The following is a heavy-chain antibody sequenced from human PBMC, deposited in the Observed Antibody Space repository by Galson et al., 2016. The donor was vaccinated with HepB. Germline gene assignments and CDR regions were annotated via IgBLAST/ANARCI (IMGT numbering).Heavy chain of an antibody. CDR3: AKAAGRAADGLNFDS. V-gene: IGHV3-23*01. D-gene: IGHD6-13*01. CDR1: GFIFSNHA. Sequence: SLRLSCAASGFIFSNHAMSWVRQAPGKGLEWVSGISGGSIGLYYAVPGRGRFPISRDNSRNTLYLQMNSLRVEDTGVYYCAKAAGRAADGLNFDSWGQGTLVSVSS. J-gene: IGHJ4*02. CDR2: ISGGSIGL.